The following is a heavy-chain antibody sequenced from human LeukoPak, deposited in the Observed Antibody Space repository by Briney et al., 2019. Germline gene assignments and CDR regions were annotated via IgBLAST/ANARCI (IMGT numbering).Heavy chain of an antibody. D-gene: IGHD3-3*01. CDR3: ARAWRSYYFDY. Sequence: PGGSLRLSCTASGFTFGDYDMYWVRQTPGMGLEWIGFIRSKAYGGTTESAASVKGRFTISRDDSKSIAYLQMNSLETEDTAVYYCARAWRSYYFDYWGQGTLVTVSS. CDR1: GFTFGDYD. J-gene: IGHJ4*02. V-gene: IGHV3-49*04. CDR2: IRSKAYGGTT.